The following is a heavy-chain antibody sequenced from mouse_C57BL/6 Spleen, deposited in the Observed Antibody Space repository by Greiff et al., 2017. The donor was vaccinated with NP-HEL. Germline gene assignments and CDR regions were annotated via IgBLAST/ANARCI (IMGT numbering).Heavy chain of an antibody. CDR2: IDPETGGT. V-gene: IGHV1-15*01. CDR3: TREAAQALFAY. CDR1: GYTFTDYE. J-gene: IGHJ3*01. Sequence: VKLQQSGAELVRPGASVTLSCKASGYTFTDYEMHWVKQTPVHGLEWIGAIDPETGGTAYNQKFKGKAILTADKSSSTAYMELRSLTSEDSAVYYCTREAAQALFAYWGQGTLVTVSA. D-gene: IGHD3-2*02.